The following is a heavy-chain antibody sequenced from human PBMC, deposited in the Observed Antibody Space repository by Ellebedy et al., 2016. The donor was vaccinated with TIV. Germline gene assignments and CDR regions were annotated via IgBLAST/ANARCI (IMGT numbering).Heavy chain of an antibody. CDR2: IYTSGST. D-gene: IGHD1-1*01. CDR3: ARDGTTIHYYYGMDV. Sequence: SETLSLXCTVSGGSISSYYWSWIRQPAGKGLEWIGRIYTSGSTNYNPSLKSRVTMSVDTSKNQFSLKLSSVTAADTAVYYCARDGTTIHYYYGMDVWGQGTTVTVSS. V-gene: IGHV4-4*07. J-gene: IGHJ6*02. CDR1: GGSISSYY.